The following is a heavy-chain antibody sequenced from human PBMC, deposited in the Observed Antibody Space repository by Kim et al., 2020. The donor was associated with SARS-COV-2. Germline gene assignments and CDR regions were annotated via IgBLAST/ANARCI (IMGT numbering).Heavy chain of an antibody. J-gene: IGHJ3*02. D-gene: IGHD3-10*01. CDR1: EFTFNSYA. CDR3: ARGGWFGELRDAFDI. Sequence: GGSLRLSCAASEFTFNSYAMYWVRQAPGKGLEWVAVISYDGSNKYYADSVKGRFTISRDNSKNTLYLQMNSLRAEDTAVYYCARGGWFGELRDAFDIWGQGTMVTVSS. CDR2: ISYDGSNK. V-gene: IGHV3-30*04.